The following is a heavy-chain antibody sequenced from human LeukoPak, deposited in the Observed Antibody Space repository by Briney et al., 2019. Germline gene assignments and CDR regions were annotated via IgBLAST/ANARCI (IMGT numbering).Heavy chain of an antibody. CDR2: ISGSGGST. J-gene: IGHJ4*02. CDR3: AKDRSLHDSSGYYLFDY. CDR1: GFTFSSYA. Sequence: PGGSLRLSCAASGFTFSSYAMSWICQPPGKGLEWVSAISGSGGSTYYADSVTGRFTSSEDNSKNTLYLQMNSLRAEDTAVYYCAKDRSLHDSSGYYLFDYWGQGTLVTVSS. V-gene: IGHV3-23*01. D-gene: IGHD3-22*01.